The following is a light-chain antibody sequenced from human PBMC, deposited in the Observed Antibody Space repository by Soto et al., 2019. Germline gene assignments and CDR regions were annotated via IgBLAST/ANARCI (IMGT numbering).Light chain of an antibody. CDR1: SSDVGGYDS. V-gene: IGLV2-8*01. CDR3: SSYAGSNTFV. Sequence: LTQPPSASGSPGQSVTISCSGTSSDVGGYDSVSWYHHHPGKVPKLIIFDVDKWPSGVPDRFSGFKSGNTASLTVSGLRAEDEADYYCSSYAGSNTFVFGTGTKVTVL. CDR2: DVD. J-gene: IGLJ1*01.